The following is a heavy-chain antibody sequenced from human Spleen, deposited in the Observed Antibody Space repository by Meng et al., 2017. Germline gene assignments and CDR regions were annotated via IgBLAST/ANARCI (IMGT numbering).Heavy chain of an antibody. V-gene: IGHV4-34*01. CDR1: GWSFSDYY. Sequence: QVQFQQWGAGLLKPSQTLSLTVAVYGWSFSDYYWSWIRQPRGKGLEWIGEINHSGSTNYNPSLKSRVTISVDTSKNQFSLKLISVTAADTAVYYCARGRGWSSHIDYWGQGTLVTVSS. D-gene: IGHD2-15*01. CDR3: ARGRGWSSHIDY. CDR2: INHSGST. J-gene: IGHJ4*02.